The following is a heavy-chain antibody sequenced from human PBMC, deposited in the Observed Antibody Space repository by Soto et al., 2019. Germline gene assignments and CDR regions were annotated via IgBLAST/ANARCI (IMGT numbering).Heavy chain of an antibody. CDR1: GDSISAYS. D-gene: IGHD5-12*01. CDR2: IHYNGNT. V-gene: IGHV4-59*01. CDR3: AREGNLGRWLQPLDF. J-gene: IGHJ4*02. Sequence: ETLSLTCTVSGDSISAYSWSWVRQPTGKGLEWIGNIHYNGNTKYNPSLKSRVTMSVDTSKNQFSLKLISVTAADTAKYFCAREGNLGRWLQPLDFWGRGTLVTVSS.